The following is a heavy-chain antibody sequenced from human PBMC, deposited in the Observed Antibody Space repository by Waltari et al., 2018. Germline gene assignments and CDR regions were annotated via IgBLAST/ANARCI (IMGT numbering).Heavy chain of an antibody. CDR3: ARGKEEQWLVHNYYYYMDV. Sequence: QVQLQESGPGLVKPSETLSLTCTVSGGSISSYYWSWIRQPPGKGLEWIGYIYYSGSTTYNPSLKGRVTISVDTSKNQFSLRLSSVTAADTAVYYCARGKEEQWLVHNYYYYMDVWGKGTTVTVSS. V-gene: IGHV4-59*01. J-gene: IGHJ6*03. CDR2: IYYSGST. D-gene: IGHD6-19*01. CDR1: GGSISSYY.